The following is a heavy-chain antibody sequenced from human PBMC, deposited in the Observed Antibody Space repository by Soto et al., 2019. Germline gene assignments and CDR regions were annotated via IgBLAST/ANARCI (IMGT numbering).Heavy chain of an antibody. D-gene: IGHD3-22*01. CDR1: GFTVSSNY. CDR2: IYSGGST. J-gene: IGHJ4*02. Sequence: GGSLRLSCAASGFTVSSNYMSWVRQAPGKGLEWVSVIYSGGSTYYADSVKGRFTTSRDNSKNTLYLQMNSLRAEDTAVYYCAGTPYYYDSSGYLSYWGQGTLVTVSS. V-gene: IGHV3-53*01. CDR3: AGTPYYYDSSGYLSY.